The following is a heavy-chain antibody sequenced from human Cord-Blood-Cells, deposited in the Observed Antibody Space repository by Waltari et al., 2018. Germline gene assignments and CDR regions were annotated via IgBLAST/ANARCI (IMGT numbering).Heavy chain of an antibody. CDR1: GFTFSCFW. CDR3: ARVFQLWSRFDY. J-gene: IGHJ4*02. V-gene: IGHV3-7*01. Sequence: EVQLVESGGGLVQPGGSLRLSCAASGFTFSCFWLSCCRQAPGKGLEWVANIKQDGSEKYYVDSVKGRFTISRDNAKNSLYLQMNSLSAEDTAVYYCARVFQLWSRFDYWGQGTLVTVSS. CDR2: IKQDGSEK. D-gene: IGHD1-1*01.